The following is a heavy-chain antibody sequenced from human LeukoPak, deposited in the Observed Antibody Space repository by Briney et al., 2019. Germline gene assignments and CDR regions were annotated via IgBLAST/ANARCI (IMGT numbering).Heavy chain of an antibody. D-gene: IGHD1-20*01. V-gene: IGHV4-4*07. Sequence: SETLSLTCTVSGGSISSYCWSWIRQPAGKGLEWIGRIYTSGSANYNPSLKSRVTMSVDTSKNQFSLKLSSVTAADTAVYYCASMDNWNAQVDYWGQGTLVTVSS. CDR1: GGSISSYC. CDR2: IYTSGSA. J-gene: IGHJ4*02. CDR3: ASMDNWNAQVDY.